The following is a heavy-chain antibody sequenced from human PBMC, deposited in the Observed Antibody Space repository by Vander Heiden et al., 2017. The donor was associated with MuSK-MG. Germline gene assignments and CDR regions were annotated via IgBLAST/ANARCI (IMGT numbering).Heavy chain of an antibody. D-gene: IGHD5-12*01. Sequence: VQLVQSGAEGKKSGSSLKVSCKASGGTLSSYAISWVRQAPGQGLEWMGRIIPILGIANYAQKFQGRVTITADKSTSTAYMELSSLRSEDTAVYYCARCGGRWLQLGWFDPWGQGTLVTVSS. CDR3: ARCGGRWLQLGWFDP. CDR2: IIPILGIA. CDR1: GGTLSSYA. V-gene: IGHV1-69*04. J-gene: IGHJ5*02.